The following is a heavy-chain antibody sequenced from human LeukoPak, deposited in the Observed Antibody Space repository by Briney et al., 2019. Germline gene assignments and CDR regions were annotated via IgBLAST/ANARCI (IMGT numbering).Heavy chain of an antibody. Sequence: SETLSLTCTVSGGSISSYYWSWIRQPPGKGLEWIGYIYYSGSTNYNPSLKSRVTISVDTSKNQFSLKLSSVTAADTAVYCCAREVGYSSSWFAFDIWGQGTMVTVSS. D-gene: IGHD6-13*01. V-gene: IGHV4-59*01. CDR2: IYYSGST. CDR1: GGSISSYY. CDR3: AREVGYSSSWFAFDI. J-gene: IGHJ3*02.